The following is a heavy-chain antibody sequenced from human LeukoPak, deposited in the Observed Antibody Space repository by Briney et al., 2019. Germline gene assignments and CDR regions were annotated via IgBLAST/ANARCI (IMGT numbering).Heavy chain of an antibody. CDR3: AKDQGASFDY. Sequence: PGGSLRLSCAASGFTFSTYNMNWVRQAPGKGLEWVSSISGSSSYIYYADSVKGRFSISRDNAKNSLYLLMNSLRPEDTAVYYCAKDQGASFDYWGQGTLVTVSS. CDR2: ISGSSSYI. CDR1: GFTFSTYN. V-gene: IGHV3-21*01. J-gene: IGHJ4*02.